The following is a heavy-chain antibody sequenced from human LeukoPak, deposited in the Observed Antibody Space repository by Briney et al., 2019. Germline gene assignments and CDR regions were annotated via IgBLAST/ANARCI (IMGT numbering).Heavy chain of an antibody. V-gene: IGHV1-46*01. D-gene: IGHD1-26*01. Sequence: ASVKVSCTASGYTFTSYYMHWVRQTPGQGLEWMGIINPSGGSTNYAQKFQGRVTMTRDTSTSTVYMELSRLRSEDTAVYYCARVGLKWELPFDYWGQGTLVTVSS. CDR2: INPSGGST. CDR3: ARVGLKWELPFDY. J-gene: IGHJ4*02. CDR1: GYTFTSYY.